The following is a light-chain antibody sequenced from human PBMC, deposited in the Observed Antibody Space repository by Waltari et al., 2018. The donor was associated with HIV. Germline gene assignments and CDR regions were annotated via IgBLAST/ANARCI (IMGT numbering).Light chain of an antibody. CDR2: AAS. CDR3: QQYYSYPPLT. CDR1: QAISSY. J-gene: IGKJ4*01. Sequence: AIRMTQSPSSFSASTGDRVTITCRASQAISSYLAWYQQKPGKAPKLLIYAASTLQSGVPSRFSGSGSETDFTLTISCLQSEDFATYYCQQYYSYPPLTFGGGTKVEIK. V-gene: IGKV1-8*01.